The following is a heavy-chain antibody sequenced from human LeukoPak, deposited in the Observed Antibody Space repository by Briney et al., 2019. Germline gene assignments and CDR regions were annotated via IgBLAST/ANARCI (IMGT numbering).Heavy chain of an antibody. CDR2: ISYDGSNK. Sequence: GGSLRLSCGASGFAFSSHGMHWVRQAPGKGLEWVAVISYDGSNKYYADSVKGRFTISRDNSKNTLYLQMNSLRAEDTAVYYCASLPYYYDSSGYYPIDYWGQGTLVTVSS. J-gene: IGHJ4*02. D-gene: IGHD3-22*01. V-gene: IGHV3-30*03. CDR3: ASLPYYYDSSGYYPIDY. CDR1: GFAFSSHG.